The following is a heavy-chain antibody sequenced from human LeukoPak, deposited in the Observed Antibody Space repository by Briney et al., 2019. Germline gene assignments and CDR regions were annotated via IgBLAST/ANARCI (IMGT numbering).Heavy chain of an antibody. J-gene: IGHJ4*02. Sequence: GGSLRLSCAVSGITLSNYGMSWVRQAPGKGLEWIAGISDSGGRTNYADSVKGRFTISRDNPRNTLYLQMNSLRAEDTAVYFCAKRGVVIRVFLVGFHKEAYYFDSWGQGALVTVSS. CDR2: ISDSGGRT. V-gene: IGHV3-23*01. CDR3: AKRGVVIRVFLVGFHKEAYYFDS. D-gene: IGHD3-10*01. CDR1: GITLSNYG.